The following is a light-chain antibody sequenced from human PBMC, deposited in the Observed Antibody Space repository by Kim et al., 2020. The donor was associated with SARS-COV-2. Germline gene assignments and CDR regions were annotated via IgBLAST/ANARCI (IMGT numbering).Light chain of an antibody. V-gene: IGKV6-21*01. Sequence: EIVLTQSPDSQSVTPKEKVTITCRASQSIGGSLHWYQQKPDQSPNLLIKFASQSFSGVPSRFSGSGSGTDFTLTINSLEAEDAATYYCLQSSTLPYSFGQGTKLEI. CDR1: QSIGGS. CDR2: FAS. J-gene: IGKJ2*03. CDR3: LQSSTLPYS.